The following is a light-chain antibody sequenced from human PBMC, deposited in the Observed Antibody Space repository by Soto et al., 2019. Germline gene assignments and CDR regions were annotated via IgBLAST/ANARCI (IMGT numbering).Light chain of an antibody. J-gene: IGKJ4*01. CDR3: QQYTSYS. Sequence: DIQTTQSPSTLSASVGDRVTITCRASQSISSCLTWYQQKPGKAPKLLIYDASSLESGVPSRFSGSGSGTEFTLSLSSLQPDDFATYYCQQYTSYSVGGGTKVEIK. V-gene: IGKV1-5*01. CDR1: QSISSC. CDR2: DAS.